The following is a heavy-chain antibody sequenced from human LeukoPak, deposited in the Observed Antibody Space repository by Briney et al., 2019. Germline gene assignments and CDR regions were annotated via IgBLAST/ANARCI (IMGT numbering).Heavy chain of an antibody. V-gene: IGHV3-7*01. CDR1: GFTFSSYW. J-gene: IGHJ4*02. CDR2: IKQDGSEK. Sequence: GGSLRLSCAASGFTFSSYWMSWVRQAPGKGLEWVANIKQDGSEKYYVDSVKGRFTISRDNAKNSLYLQMNSLRAEDTAVYYCARDPRIAVAGTDDYWGQGTLVTVSS. CDR3: ARDPRIAVAGTDDY. D-gene: IGHD6-19*01.